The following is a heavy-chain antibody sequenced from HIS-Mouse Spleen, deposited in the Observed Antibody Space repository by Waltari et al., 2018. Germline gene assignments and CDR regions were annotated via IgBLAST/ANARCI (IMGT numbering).Heavy chain of an antibody. V-gene: IGHV4-39*07. D-gene: IGHD7-27*01. CDR3: ARSRTGGWYFDL. J-gene: IGHJ2*01. Sequence: QLQLQESGPGLVKPSETLSLTCTVSGGSISSSSYYWGWIRQPPGKGLEWIGSIYYSGSTYYNPSLKSRVTISVETSKNQFSLKLSSVTAADTAVYYCARSRTGGWYFDLWGRGTLVTVSS. CDR1: GGSISSSSYY. CDR2: IYYSGST.